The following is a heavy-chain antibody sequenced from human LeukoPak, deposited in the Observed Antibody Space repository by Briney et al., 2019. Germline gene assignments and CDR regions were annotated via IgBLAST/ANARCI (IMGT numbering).Heavy chain of an antibody. Sequence: SETLSLTCAVYGGSLSGYYWSWIRQSPGKGLEWIGEINRGGITKYNPSLKSRVTISLGTSYNQFSLKLTSVTAADTAMYYCARSEDCGSSSCYWFDPWGQRTLVTVSS. CDR1: GGSLSGYY. D-gene: IGHD2-2*01. CDR2: INRGGIT. J-gene: IGHJ5*02. V-gene: IGHV4-34*01. CDR3: ARSEDCGSSSCYWFDP.